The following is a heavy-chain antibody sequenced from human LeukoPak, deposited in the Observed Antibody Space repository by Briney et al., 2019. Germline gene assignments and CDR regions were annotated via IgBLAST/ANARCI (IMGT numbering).Heavy chain of an antibody. D-gene: IGHD4-17*01. Sequence: GGSLRLSCAASGFTFSSYSMNWVRQAPGKGLEWVSSISSSSSYIYYADSVKGRFTISRDNSKNTLYLQMNSLRAEDTAVYYCAKEDYGDYNFDYWGRGTLVTVSS. V-gene: IGHV3-21*01. CDR2: ISSSSSYI. CDR1: GFTFSSYS. CDR3: AKEDYGDYNFDY. J-gene: IGHJ4*02.